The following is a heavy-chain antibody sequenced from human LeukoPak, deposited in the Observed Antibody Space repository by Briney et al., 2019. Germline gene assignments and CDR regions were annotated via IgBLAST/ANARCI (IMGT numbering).Heavy chain of an antibody. V-gene: IGHV4-59*08. CDR2: ISYSGST. CDR1: HFISSYY. J-gene: IGHJ4*02. D-gene: IGHD3-10*01. Sequence: SETLSLTCTVSHFISSYYWSWIRQPPGKGLEWIGYISYSGSTHYNPSLKSRLTISIDTSKNQFSLKLTSVTAADTAVYYCTRQWLGELFSVFDYWGQGSLVTVSS. CDR3: TRQWLGELFSVFDY.